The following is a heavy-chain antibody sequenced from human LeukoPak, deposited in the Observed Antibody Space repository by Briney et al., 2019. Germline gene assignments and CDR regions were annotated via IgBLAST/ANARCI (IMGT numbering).Heavy chain of an antibody. D-gene: IGHD3-16*01. J-gene: IGHJ4*02. CDR2: ISSSGSTI. Sequence: GGSLRLSCAASGFTFSDYYMSWIRQAPGKGLEWVSYISSSGSTICYADSVKGRFTISRDNAKNSLYLQMNSLRAEDTAVYYCARVGVEGYDIIDYWGQGTLVTVSS. V-gene: IGHV3-11*01. CDR1: GFTFSDYY. CDR3: ARVGVEGYDIIDY.